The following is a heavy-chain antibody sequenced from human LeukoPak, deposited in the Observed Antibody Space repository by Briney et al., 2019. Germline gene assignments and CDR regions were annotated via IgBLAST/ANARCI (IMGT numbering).Heavy chain of an antibody. CDR3: ARGDFSSGNKGRYYFDY. Sequence: SQTLSLTCTVSGGSISSGSYYWSWIRQPAGKGLEWIGRIYTSGSTNYNPSLKSRVTVSVDTSKNQFSLKLSSATAADTAVYYCARGDFSSGNKGRYYFDYWGQGTLVTVSS. CDR2: IYTSGST. V-gene: IGHV4-61*02. J-gene: IGHJ4*02. CDR1: GGSISSGSYY. D-gene: IGHD3-22*01.